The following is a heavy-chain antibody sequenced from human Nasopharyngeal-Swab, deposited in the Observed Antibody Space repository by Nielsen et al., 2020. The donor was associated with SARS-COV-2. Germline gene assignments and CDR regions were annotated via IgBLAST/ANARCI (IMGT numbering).Heavy chain of an antibody. V-gene: IGHV1-8*02. CDR1: GYTFTGYY. CDR2: MNPNSGNT. D-gene: IGHD1-26*01. Sequence: APVKVSCKASGYTFTGYYMHWVRQATGQGLEWMGWMNPNSGNTGYAQKFQGRVTMTRNTSIRTAYMELSSLRSEDTAVYYCARGGVGAVGGALDYWGQGTQVTVSS. CDR3: ARGGVGAVGGALDY. J-gene: IGHJ4*02.